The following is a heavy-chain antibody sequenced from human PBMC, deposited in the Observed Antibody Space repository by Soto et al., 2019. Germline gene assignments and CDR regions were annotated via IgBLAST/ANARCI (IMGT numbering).Heavy chain of an antibody. CDR1: GGSFSSAAYY. CDR3: ARANYCSNTSCHVDY. D-gene: IGHD2-2*01. Sequence: PSETLSLTCTVSGGSFSSAAYYWSWIRQHPGKGLEWIGEVYRSGNINSNPSLKSRVTISLDTSRNQFSLKLSSVTAADTAIYYCARANYCSNTSCHVDYWGQGTLVTVSS. V-gene: IGHV4-61*08. J-gene: IGHJ4*02. CDR2: VYRSGNI.